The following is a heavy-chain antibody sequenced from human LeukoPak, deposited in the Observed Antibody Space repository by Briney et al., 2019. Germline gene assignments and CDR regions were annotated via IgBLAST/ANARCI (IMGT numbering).Heavy chain of an antibody. Sequence: GGSLRLSCAGSGFFFSSYWMSWVRQAPGKGLEWVSAISGTGGSTYYADSVKGRFSISRDNSMNTLYLQMNSLRAEDSAVYYCAKDPSLNTYFDYWGQGTLVTVSS. CDR3: AKDPSLNTYFDY. J-gene: IGHJ4*02. D-gene: IGHD2/OR15-2a*01. CDR1: GFFFSSYW. V-gene: IGHV3-23*01. CDR2: ISGTGGST.